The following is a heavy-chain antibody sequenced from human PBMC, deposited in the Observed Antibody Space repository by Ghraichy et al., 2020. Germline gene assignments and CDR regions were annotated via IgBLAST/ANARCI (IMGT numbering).Heavy chain of an antibody. CDR2: IFSNDEK. CDR3: ARRWRQQLHYYYGMDV. D-gene: IGHD6-13*01. V-gene: IGHV2-26*01. CDR1: GFSLSNARMG. J-gene: IGHJ6*02. Sequence: SGPTLVKPTETLTLTCTVSGFSLSNARMGVSWIRQPPGKALEWLAHIFSNDEKSYSTSLKSRLTISKDTSKSQVVLTMTNMDPVDTATYYCARRWRQQLHYYYGMDVWGQGTTVTVSS.